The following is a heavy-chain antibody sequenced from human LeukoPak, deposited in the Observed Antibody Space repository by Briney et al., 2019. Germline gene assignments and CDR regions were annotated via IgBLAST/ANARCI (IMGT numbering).Heavy chain of an antibody. CDR2: IYYSGSS. CDR3: ARSEYSSSWSRHAFDI. J-gene: IGHJ3*02. Sequence: SETLSLTCTVSGGSISSSTYYWGWIRQPPGKGLEWIGSIYYSGSSYYNPSLKSRVTVSVDTSKNQFSLKLSSVTAADTAVYYCARSEYSSSWSRHAFDIWGQGTMVTVSS. V-gene: IGHV4-39*01. CDR1: GGSISSSTYY. D-gene: IGHD6-13*01.